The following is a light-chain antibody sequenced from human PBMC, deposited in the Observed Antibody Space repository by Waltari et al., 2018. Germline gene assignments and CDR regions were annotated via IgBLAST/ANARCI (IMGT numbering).Light chain of an antibody. J-gene: IGLJ2*01. Sequence: QSALTPPASMSGSPGQSITLSCTATTSDVGNSILVSWYQQHPGKAPKLIIYDVNRRPSGVSGRFSGSKSGNTASLTISGLQAEDEADYYCSSYATSTTFFGGGTKLSVL. CDR1: TSDVGNSIL. V-gene: IGLV2-23*02. CDR3: SSYATSTTF. CDR2: DVN.